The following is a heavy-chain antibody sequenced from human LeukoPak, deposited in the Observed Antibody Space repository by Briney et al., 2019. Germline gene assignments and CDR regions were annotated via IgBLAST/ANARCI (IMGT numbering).Heavy chain of an antibody. Sequence: ASVKVSCKASGYTFTSYTMHWVRQAPGQRLEWMGWINTGNGNTKYSQEFQGRVTITRDTSASTAYMELSSLRSEDMAVYYCARGAKFTSYSSGTYYTSLPFDPWGQGTLVTVSS. CDR1: GYTFTSYT. CDR3: ARGAKFTSYSSGTYYTSLPFDP. J-gene: IGHJ5*02. CDR2: INTGNGNT. D-gene: IGHD3-10*01. V-gene: IGHV1-3*03.